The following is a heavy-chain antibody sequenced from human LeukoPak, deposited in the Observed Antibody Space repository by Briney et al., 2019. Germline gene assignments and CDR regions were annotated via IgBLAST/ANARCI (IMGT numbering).Heavy chain of an antibody. CDR3: ARRGYGSGSYYFDY. J-gene: IGHJ4*02. V-gene: IGHV3-23*01. D-gene: IGHD3-10*01. Sequence: GGSRRLSCAASGFTFTTYAMSWVRQAPGRGLEWVSAISNSGGSTYYADSVKGRFTISRDNSKNTLYLQINSLRAEDTAIYYCARRGYGSGSYYFDYWGQGTLVTVSS. CDR1: GFTFTTYA. CDR2: ISNSGGST.